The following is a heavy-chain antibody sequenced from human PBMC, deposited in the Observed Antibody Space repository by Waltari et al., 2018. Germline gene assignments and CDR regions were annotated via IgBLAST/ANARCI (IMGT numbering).Heavy chain of an antibody. Sequence: DVQLVESGDGLVQPGGSLRLSCVVSGFAFRHFWMTWARQAPGKGLEWVGRIKTRTDGETTDYAASVKDRFTISRDDSKNTVYLQLTGLKTEDTAVYYCATGTMTLVTPFFWGQGTLVTVSS. CDR1: GFAFRHFW. J-gene: IGHJ4*02. CDR3: ATGTMTLVTPFF. V-gene: IGHV3-15*01. CDR2: IKTRTDGETT. D-gene: IGHD4-17*01.